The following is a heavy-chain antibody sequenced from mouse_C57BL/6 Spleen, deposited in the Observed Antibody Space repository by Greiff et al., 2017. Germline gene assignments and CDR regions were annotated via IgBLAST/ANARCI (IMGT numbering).Heavy chain of an antibody. D-gene: IGHD1-1*01. V-gene: IGHV1-26*01. CDR1: GYTFTDYY. Sequence: EVQLQQSGPELVKPGASVKISCKASGYTFTDYYMNWVQQSHGKSLEWIGDINPNNGGTSYNQKFKGKATLTVDKSSSTAYMGLRSLTSEDSAVYYCARGNYDGSSEDYFDYGGQGTTLTGSS. J-gene: IGHJ2*01. CDR3: ARGNYDGSSEDYFDY. CDR2: INPNNGGT.